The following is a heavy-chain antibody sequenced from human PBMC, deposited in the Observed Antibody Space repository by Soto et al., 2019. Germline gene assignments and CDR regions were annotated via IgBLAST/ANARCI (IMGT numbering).Heavy chain of an antibody. Sequence: PGRPLRLSCAASGFTFSSYAMSSVSQAQGKGLEWVSAISGSGGSTYYADSVKGRFTISRDNSKNTLYLQMNSLRAEDTAVYYYAKAQYYDSSGYYILDYWGQGTLVTVSS. J-gene: IGHJ4*02. CDR1: GFTFSSYA. CDR3: AKAQYYDSSGYYILDY. CDR2: ISGSGGST. V-gene: IGHV3-23*01. D-gene: IGHD3-22*01.